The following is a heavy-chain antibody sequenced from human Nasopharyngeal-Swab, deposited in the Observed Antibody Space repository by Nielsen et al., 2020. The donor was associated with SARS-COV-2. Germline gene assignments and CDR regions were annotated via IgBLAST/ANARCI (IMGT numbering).Heavy chain of an antibody. CDR2: IIPIFGTA. V-gene: IGHV1-69*05. J-gene: IGHJ5*02. CDR1: GGTFSSYA. D-gene: IGHD1-26*01. CDR3: ARDSRTKSHYSGNPFARFDP. Sequence: SVKVSCKASGGTFSSYAISWVRQAPGQGLEWMGGIIPIFGTANYAQKLQGRVTMTTDTSTSTAYMELRSLRSDDTAVYYCARDSRTKSHYSGNPFARFDPWGQGTLVTVSS.